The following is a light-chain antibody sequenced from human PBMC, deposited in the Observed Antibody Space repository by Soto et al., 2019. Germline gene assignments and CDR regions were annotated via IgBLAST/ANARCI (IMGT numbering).Light chain of an antibody. CDR1: SSDVGGYNF. CDR2: EVS. CDR3: SSYAGRNNFYL. Sequence: QSALTQPPSASGSPGQSVTISCTGTSSDVGGYNFVFWYQQHPGKAPKLMIYEVSKRPSGVPDRFSGSKSGNTASLTVSGLQAEDEADYYCSSYAGRNNFYLFGTGTKVTVL. V-gene: IGLV2-8*01. J-gene: IGLJ1*01.